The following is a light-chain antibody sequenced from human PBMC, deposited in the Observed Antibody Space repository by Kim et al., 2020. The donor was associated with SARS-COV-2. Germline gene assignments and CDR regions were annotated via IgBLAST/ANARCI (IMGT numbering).Light chain of an antibody. J-gene: IGLJ2*01. Sequence: PGQSITLSYPGTLSDVERYNLVSWYQQYPGKAPKLMIYEVNKRPSGVSNRFSGSKSGNVASLTLSGLQPEDEADYYCASYAGGHSVFGGGTQLTVL. CDR1: LSDVERYNL. V-gene: IGLV2-23*02. CDR2: EVN. CDR3: ASYAGGHSV.